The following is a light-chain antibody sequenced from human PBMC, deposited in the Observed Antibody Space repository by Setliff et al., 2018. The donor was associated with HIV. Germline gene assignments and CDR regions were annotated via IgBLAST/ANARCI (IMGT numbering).Light chain of an antibody. CDR3: GSNTRSRTRV. CDR1: SSDVGGYNY. CDR2: EVS. J-gene: IGLJ1*01. V-gene: IGLV2-14*01. Sequence: QSVLAQPASVSGSPGQSITISCTGTSSDVGGYNYVSWYQQHPGKVPKLIIYEVSNRPSGVSNRFSGSKSDNTASLTISGLQAEDEADYYCGSNTRSRTRVFGTGTKVTVL.